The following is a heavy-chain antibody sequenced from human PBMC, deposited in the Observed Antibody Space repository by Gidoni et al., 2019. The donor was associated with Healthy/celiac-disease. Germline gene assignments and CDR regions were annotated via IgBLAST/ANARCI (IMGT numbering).Heavy chain of an antibody. CDR2: IYYSGST. J-gene: IGHJ4*02. D-gene: IGHD1-26*01. CDR1: GGYLSSSSYY. Sequence: QLQLQQSGPGLVKPSAALSLTCTVPGGYLSSSSYYWGWIRQPPGKGLEWIGSIYYSGSTYYNPSLKSRVTISVDTSKNQFSLKLSSVTAADTAVYYCARLVGATLLFDYWGQGTLVTVSS. V-gene: IGHV4-39*01. CDR3: ARLVGATLLFDY.